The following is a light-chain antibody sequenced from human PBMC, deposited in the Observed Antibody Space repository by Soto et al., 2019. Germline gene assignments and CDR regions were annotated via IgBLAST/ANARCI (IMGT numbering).Light chain of an antibody. CDR1: QSVGSN. V-gene: IGKV3-15*01. J-gene: IGKJ5*01. CDR2: GAS. CDR3: QQYNNWPIT. Sequence: EIVLTQSPATMSVSPGERATLSCRASQSVGSNLAWYQRKPGQAPRLLISGASTRATGVPARFSGSGSGTEFTLTINSLQSEDFAVYYCQQYNNWPITFGQGKRLESK.